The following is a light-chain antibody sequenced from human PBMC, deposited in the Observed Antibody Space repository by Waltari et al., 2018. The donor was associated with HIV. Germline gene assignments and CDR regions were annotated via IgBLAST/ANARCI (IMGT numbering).Light chain of an antibody. J-gene: IGKJ5*01. CDR2: GAS. CDR3: QQYNNWPPIT. V-gene: IGKV3-15*01. Sequence: EIEMTQSPATLSVSPGDRATLSCRASQSVGINLAWYQQKFGQAPRLLMYGASSRATGIPDRFSGSGSGTDFTLTISSLQSEDFALYYCQQYNNWPPITFGQGTRLEIK. CDR1: QSVGIN.